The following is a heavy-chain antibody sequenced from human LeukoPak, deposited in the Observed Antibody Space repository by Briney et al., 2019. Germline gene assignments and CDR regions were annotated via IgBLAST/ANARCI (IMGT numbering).Heavy chain of an antibody. J-gene: IGHJ4*02. D-gene: IGHD1-26*01. CDR2: IYSDNT. V-gene: IGHV3-53*05. Sequence: GGSLRLSCTVSGFTVSSNSMSWVRQAPGKGLEWVSFIYSDNTHYSDSAKGRFTISRDNSKNTLYLQMNSLRAEDTALYYCAKGALRYSGSPIDYWGQGTLVTVSS. CDR3: AKGALRYSGSPIDY. CDR1: GFTVSSNS.